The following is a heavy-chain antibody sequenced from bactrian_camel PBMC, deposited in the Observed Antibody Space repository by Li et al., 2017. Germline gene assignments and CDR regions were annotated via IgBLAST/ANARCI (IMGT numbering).Heavy chain of an antibody. CDR2: IATDDTT. CDR3: GVSQQPKFSFCNGAYPDSYAY. J-gene: IGHJ4*01. V-gene: IGHV3S53*01. CDR1: EDKDMGNC. D-gene: IGHD1*01. Sequence: HVQLVESEGGSVQAGGSLTLSCVASEDKDMGNCMGWFRQAPGKEREGVATIATDDTTTYADSVKGRFTISQGIALNTWYLQMNNVKADDTAMYFCGVSQQPKFSFCNGAYPDSYAYSGQGTQVTVS.